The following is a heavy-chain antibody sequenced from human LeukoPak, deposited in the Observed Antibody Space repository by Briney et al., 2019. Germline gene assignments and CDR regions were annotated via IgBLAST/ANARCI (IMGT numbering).Heavy chain of an antibody. Sequence: GGSLRLSCAASGFTVSSNYMSWVRQAPGQGLEWVSVIYSGGSTYYADSVKGRFTISRDNSKNTLYLQMNSLRAEDTAVYYCARGLSLTALGYWGQGTLVTVSS. V-gene: IGHV3-53*01. CDR1: GFTVSSNY. CDR3: ARGLSLTALGY. CDR2: IYSGGST. D-gene: IGHD7-27*01. J-gene: IGHJ4*02.